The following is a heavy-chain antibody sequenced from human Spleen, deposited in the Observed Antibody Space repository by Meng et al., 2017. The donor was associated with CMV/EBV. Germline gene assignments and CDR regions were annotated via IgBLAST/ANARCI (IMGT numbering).Heavy chain of an antibody. Sequence: SGGSISSSSYYWGWIRQPPGKGLEWIGSIYYSESTYYYNPSLKSRVTISVDTSKNQFSLKLSSVTAADTAVYYCARQDVVVPAAFDPWGQGTLVTVSS. V-gene: IGHV4-39*01. J-gene: IGHJ5*02. D-gene: IGHD2-2*01. CDR1: GGSISSSSYY. CDR3: ARQDVVVPAAFDP. CDR2: IYYSEST.